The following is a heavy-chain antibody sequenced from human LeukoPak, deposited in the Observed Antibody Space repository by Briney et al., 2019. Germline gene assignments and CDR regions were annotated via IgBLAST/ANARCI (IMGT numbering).Heavy chain of an antibody. J-gene: IGHJ3*02. Sequence: SETLSLTCTVSGGSISSYYWSWIRQPPGKGLEWIGYIYYSGSTNYNPSLKSRVTISVDTSKNQFSLKLSSVTAADTAVYYCAKDFQWLPTYPAFDIWGQGTMVTVSS. V-gene: IGHV4-59*01. CDR1: GGSISSYY. CDR2: IYYSGST. CDR3: AKDFQWLPTYPAFDI. D-gene: IGHD6-19*01.